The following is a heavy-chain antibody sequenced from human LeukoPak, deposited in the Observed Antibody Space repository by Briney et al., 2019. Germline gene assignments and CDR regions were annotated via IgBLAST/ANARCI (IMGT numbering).Heavy chain of an antibody. CDR3: ATDGPSPWGLRYFDY. V-gene: IGHV3-15*01. D-gene: IGHD7-27*01. J-gene: IGHJ4*02. CDR1: GFTFSDAW. Sequence: GGSLRLSCAAPGFTFSDAWMSWVRQAPGKGLEWVGRVKSKTDGVTTDYAAPVKGRITISRDDSKNTVYLQMNSLKTEDTAVYYCATDGPSPWGLRYFDYWGQGTLVTVSS. CDR2: VKSKTDGVTT.